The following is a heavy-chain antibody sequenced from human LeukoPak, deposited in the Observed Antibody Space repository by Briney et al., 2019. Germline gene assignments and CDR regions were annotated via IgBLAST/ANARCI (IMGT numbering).Heavy chain of an antibody. CDR2: ISGSGSST. Sequence: PGVSLRLSCATSGFTFSSSWMSWVRQAPGKGLEWVSLISGSGSSTYYADSVKGRFTISRDNSKNTLHLQMNSLRAEDTAVYYCAKRGFIAGNPTDFDYWGQGTLVTVSS. D-gene: IGHD6-13*01. V-gene: IGHV3-23*01. CDR3: AKRGFIAGNPTDFDY. CDR1: GFTFSSSW. J-gene: IGHJ4*02.